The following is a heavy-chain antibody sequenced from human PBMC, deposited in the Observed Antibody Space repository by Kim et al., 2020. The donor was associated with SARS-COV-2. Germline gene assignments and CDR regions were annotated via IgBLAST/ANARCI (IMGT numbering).Heavy chain of an antibody. D-gene: IGHD1-26*01. CDR1: GGSLIGFS. CDR3: ARGFFNSHRE. V-gene: IGHV4-34*01. CDR2: MSHGGSP. J-gene: IGHJ4*02. Sequence: SETLSLTCAVSGGSLIGFSWSWVRQPPGKGLEWVGEMSHGGSPSYNPSLKSRVTISLDTSKNNVSLNLTSASAADTGTYFCARGFFNSHREWGQGAQVTVSS.